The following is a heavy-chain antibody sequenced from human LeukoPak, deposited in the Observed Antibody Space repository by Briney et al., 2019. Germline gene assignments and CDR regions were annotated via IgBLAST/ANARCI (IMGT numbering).Heavy chain of an antibody. CDR3: ARLVDTTMVTPN. CDR1: GYTFTGYY. CDR2: INPNSGGT. Sequence: ASVKVSCKASGYTFTGYYMHWVRQAPGQGLEWMGWINPNSGGTNYAQKFQGRVTMTRDTSISTAYMELSRLGSDDTAVYYCARLVDTTMVTPNWGQGTLVTVSS. J-gene: IGHJ4*02. D-gene: IGHD5-18*01. V-gene: IGHV1-2*02.